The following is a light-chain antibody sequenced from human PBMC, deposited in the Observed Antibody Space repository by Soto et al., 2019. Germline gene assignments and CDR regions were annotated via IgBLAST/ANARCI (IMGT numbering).Light chain of an antibody. V-gene: IGKV2-28*01. Sequence: DIVMTQSPLSLPVTPGEPASISCRSSQSLLHSNGYNYLDWYLQKPGQSPQLLIYLGSNRASGVPDRFSGSGSGTDFTLKISRVEAEDVGLYYCIQPLQSWTFGQGTKVDSK. CDR1: QSLLHSNGYNY. CDR2: LGS. J-gene: IGKJ1*01. CDR3: IQPLQSWT.